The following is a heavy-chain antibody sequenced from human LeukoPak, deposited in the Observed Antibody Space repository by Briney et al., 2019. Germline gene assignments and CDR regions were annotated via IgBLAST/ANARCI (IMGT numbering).Heavy chain of an antibody. CDR1: GFTFSGYE. Sequence: PGGSLRLSCAASGFTFSGYEMNWVRQAPGKGLEWVSYISSSGSTIYYADSVKGRFTISRDNAKNSLYLQMNSLRAEDTAVYYCAREIKSLGATDYWGQGTLVTVSS. CDR3: AREIKSLGATDY. J-gene: IGHJ4*02. D-gene: IGHD1-26*01. V-gene: IGHV3-48*03. CDR2: ISSSGSTI.